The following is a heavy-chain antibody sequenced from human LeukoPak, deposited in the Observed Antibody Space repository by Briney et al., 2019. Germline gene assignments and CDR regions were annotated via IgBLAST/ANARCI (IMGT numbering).Heavy chain of an antibody. Sequence: SETLSLTCTVSGGSISSYNWSWIRQPPGKGLEWIGYIYYSGSTNYNPSLKSRVTISVDTSKNQFSLKLSSVTAADTAVYYCARRVDTAMVTYFDYWGQGTLVTVSS. D-gene: IGHD5-18*01. J-gene: IGHJ4*02. CDR1: GGSISSYN. CDR3: ARRVDTAMVTYFDY. V-gene: IGHV4-59*08. CDR2: IYYSGST.